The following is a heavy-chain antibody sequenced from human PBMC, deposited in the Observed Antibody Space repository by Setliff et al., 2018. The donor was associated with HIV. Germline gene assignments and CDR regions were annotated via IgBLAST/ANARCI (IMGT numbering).Heavy chain of an antibody. D-gene: IGHD3-10*01. CDR1: GASISNYY. CDR2: SYHSGST. V-gene: IGHV4-59*01. J-gene: IGHJ6*02. CDR3: ARSLSGDYYYGMDV. Sequence: SETLSLTCTVSGASISNYYWSWIRQPPGKGLEWIGFSYHSGSTKYNPSLKSRVTISVDTSRNQFSLKLSSVTAADTAVYYCARSLSGDYYYGMDVWGQGTTVTVSS.